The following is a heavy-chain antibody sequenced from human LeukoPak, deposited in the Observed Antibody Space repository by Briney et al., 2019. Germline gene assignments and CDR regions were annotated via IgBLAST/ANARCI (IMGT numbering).Heavy chain of an antibody. Sequence: GGSLRLSCAASGFTFSDHYMDWVRQAPGKGLEWVGRTRNKANTYTTEYAASVKGRFTISRDDSKSSLYLQMNSLKTEDTAVYYCARDVSIAAAGHDYWGQGTLVTVSS. J-gene: IGHJ4*02. CDR1: GFTFSDHY. D-gene: IGHD6-13*01. V-gene: IGHV3-72*01. CDR3: ARDVSIAAAGHDY. CDR2: TRNKANTYTT.